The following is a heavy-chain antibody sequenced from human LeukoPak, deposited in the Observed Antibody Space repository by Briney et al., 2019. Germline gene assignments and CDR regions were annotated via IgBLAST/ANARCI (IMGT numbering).Heavy chain of an antibody. CDR1: GFTFSSYS. CDR3: TTASLLLWFGELDFDY. D-gene: IGHD3-10*01. Sequence: GGSLRLSCAASGFTFSSYSMNWVRQAPGKGLEWVSSISSSSSYIYYADSVKGRFTISRDNAKNSLYLQMNSLRAEDTAVYYCTTASLLLWFGELDFDYWGQGTLVTVSS. V-gene: IGHV3-21*03. J-gene: IGHJ4*02. CDR2: ISSSSSYI.